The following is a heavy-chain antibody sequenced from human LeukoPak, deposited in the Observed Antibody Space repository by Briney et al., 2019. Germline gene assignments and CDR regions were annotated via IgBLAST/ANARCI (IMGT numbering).Heavy chain of an antibody. D-gene: IGHD1-14*01. CDR3: ARGGIPTGPYYYFYYMDV. J-gene: IGHJ6*03. CDR1: GFTFSRNV. CDR2: ISYDGNNK. Sequence: PGGSLRLSCAASGFTFSRNVMHWVRQAPGKGLEWMALISYDGNNKFYADSVKGRFTISRDNSRNTLFPQMNSLRGEDAAVYSCARGGIPTGPYYYFYYMDVWGKGTAVTVSS. V-gene: IGHV3-30*01.